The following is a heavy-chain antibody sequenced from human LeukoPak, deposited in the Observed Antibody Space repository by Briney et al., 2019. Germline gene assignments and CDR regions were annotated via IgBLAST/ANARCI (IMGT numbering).Heavy chain of an antibody. V-gene: IGHV3-11*04. J-gene: IGHJ4*02. CDR3: ARQSGTMVTTRFDY. D-gene: IGHD4-17*01. CDR2: ISSSGSII. CDR1: GFTFSDYY. Sequence: GGSLRLSCAASGFTFSDYYMSWIRQAPGKGLEWVSYISSSGSIIYYADSVKGRFTISRDNAKNSLYLQMNSLRAEDTAVYYCARQSGTMVTTRFDYWGQGTLVTVSS.